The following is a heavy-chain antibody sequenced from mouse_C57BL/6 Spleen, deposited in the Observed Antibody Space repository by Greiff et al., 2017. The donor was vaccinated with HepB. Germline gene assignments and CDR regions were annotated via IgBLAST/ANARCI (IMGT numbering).Heavy chain of an antibody. Sequence: QVQLQQPGAELVKPGASVKLSCKASGYTFTSYWMQWVKQRPGQGLEWIGEIDPSDSYTNYNQKFKGKATLTVDTSSRTAYMQLSSLTSEDSAVYYCARHSNLDYWGQGTTLTVSS. CDR2: IDPSDSYT. J-gene: IGHJ2*01. V-gene: IGHV1-50*01. CDR3: ARHSNLDY. D-gene: IGHD2-5*01. CDR1: GYTFTSYW.